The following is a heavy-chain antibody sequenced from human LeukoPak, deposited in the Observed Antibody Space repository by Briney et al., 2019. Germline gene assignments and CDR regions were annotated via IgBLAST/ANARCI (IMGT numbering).Heavy chain of an antibody. V-gene: IGHV1-46*01. CDR2: INPSGGST. Sequence: AAVKVSCTASGYTFTSYYMHWVRQAPGQGLEWMGLINPSGGSTSYAQKFQGRVTITRDKSTSTVYMELSSLRSEDTAVYYCARGVSGYYLYYYYYYMDVWGKGTTVTVSS. D-gene: IGHD3-22*01. J-gene: IGHJ6*03. CDR1: GYTFTSYY. CDR3: ARGVSGYYLYYYYYYMDV.